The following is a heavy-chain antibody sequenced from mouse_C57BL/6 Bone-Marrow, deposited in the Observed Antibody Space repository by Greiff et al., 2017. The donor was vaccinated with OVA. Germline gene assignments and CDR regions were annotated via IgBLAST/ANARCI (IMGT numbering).Heavy chain of an antibody. CDR2: IWRGGST. D-gene: IGHD1-1*01. CDR1: GFSLTSYG. J-gene: IGHJ4*01. Sequence: VQLKESGPGLVQPSQSLSITCTVSGFSLTSYGVHWVRQSPGKGLEWLGVIWRGGSTDYNAAFMSRLSITKDNSKSQVFFKMNSLQADDTAIYYCAKKKDYYYGSSYVEYAMDYWGQGTSVTVSS. V-gene: IGHV2-5*01. CDR3: AKKKDYYYGSSYVEYAMDY.